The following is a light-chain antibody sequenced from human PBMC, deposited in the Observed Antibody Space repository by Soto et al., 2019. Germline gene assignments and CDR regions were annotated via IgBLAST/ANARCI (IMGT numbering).Light chain of an antibody. CDR3: QEYSSYTWT. CDR1: QSISNW. CDR2: DAS. J-gene: IGKJ1*01. V-gene: IGKV1-5*01. Sequence: DIQLTQSPSFLSASVGDRVTITCRASQSISNWLAWYQQKAGKVPKLLIYDASTLASGVPSRFSGSGSGTEFTLTISSLQPDDFATFYCQEYSSYTWTFGHGTKV.